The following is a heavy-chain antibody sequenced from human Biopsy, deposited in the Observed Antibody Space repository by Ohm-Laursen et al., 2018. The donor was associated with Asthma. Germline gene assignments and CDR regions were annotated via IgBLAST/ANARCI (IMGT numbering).Heavy chain of an antibody. Sequence: SDTLSLTCAVYGGSFSGYYWSWIRQPPGKGLEWIGYIYHSGSTYYNPSLKSRVTISVDRSKNQFSLKLSSVTAADTAVYYCARVKDGYNFDYWGQGTLVTVSS. CDR3: ARVKDGYNFDY. CDR2: IYHSGST. D-gene: IGHD5-24*01. J-gene: IGHJ4*02. CDR1: GGSFSGYY. V-gene: IGHV4-34*01.